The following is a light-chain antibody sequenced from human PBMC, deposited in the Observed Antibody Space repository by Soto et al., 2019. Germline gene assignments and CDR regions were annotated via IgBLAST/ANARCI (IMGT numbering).Light chain of an antibody. CDR3: CSFAGSGYV. V-gene: IGLV2-8*01. CDR1: ISDVGGYNF. CDR2: EVS. J-gene: IGLJ1*01. Sequence: QSVLPQPPSVSGSLGQSVTISCTGTISDVGGYNFVSWFQQRPGEAPKLLIYEVSNRPSGVPDRFSGSKSGNTASLTVSGLQADDEADYYCCSFAGSGYVFGSGTKVTVL.